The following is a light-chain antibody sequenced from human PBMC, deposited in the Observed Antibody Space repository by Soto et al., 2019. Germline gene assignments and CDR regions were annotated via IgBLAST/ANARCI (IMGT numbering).Light chain of an antibody. CDR1: QSISNW. Sequence: DIQLTQSPSTLAASVGDRVSITCRASQSISNWLAWYQQKPGKAPKLLIYDASSLESGVPSRFSGSGSWTDFTLTIRSLQPEDFATYYCQQTNSFSWTFGQGTKVDIK. J-gene: IGKJ1*01. CDR3: QQTNSFSWT. CDR2: DAS. V-gene: IGKV1-5*01.